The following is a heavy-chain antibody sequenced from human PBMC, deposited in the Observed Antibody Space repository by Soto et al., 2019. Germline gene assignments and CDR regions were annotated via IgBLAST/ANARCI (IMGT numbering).Heavy chain of an antibody. CDR3: ARGLRFLEWLSFYYYYGMDV. J-gene: IGHJ6*02. CDR1: GYTFTSYD. D-gene: IGHD3-3*01. CDR2: MNPNSGNT. Sequence: GASVKVSCKASGYTFTSYDINWVRQATGQGLEWMGWMNPNSGNTGYAQKFQGRVTMTRNTSISTAYMELSSLRSEDTAVYYCARGLRFLEWLSFYYYYGMDVWGQGTTVTV. V-gene: IGHV1-8*01.